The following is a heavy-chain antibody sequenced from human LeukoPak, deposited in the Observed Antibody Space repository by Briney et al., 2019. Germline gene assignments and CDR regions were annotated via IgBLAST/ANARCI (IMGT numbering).Heavy chain of an antibody. V-gene: IGHV3-48*03. CDR1: GFPFSDHE. CDR3: ARRSSGAFAI. J-gene: IGHJ3*02. Sequence: AGGPLRLSCAASGFPFSDHEMNGVRKAPGKGLEWVSYISSSGSDKYYPDSVKGRFTISRDNAKNSLYLQMNSLRAEDTAVYYCARRSSGAFAIWGQGTKVTVSS. CDR2: ISSSGSDK.